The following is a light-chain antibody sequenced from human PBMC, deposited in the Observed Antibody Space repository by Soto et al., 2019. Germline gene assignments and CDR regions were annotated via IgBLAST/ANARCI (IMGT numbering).Light chain of an antibody. CDR2: DVT. Sequence: QSVLTQPASVSGSPGQSITISCTGTSSDVGGYNAVSWYQQHPGKAPKLMIYDVTNRPSGASNRFSGSKSGNTASLTISGLQAEDEADYYCGSYATGGAYVFGTATKLTVL. CDR1: SSDVGGYNA. V-gene: IGLV2-14*01. J-gene: IGLJ1*01. CDR3: GSYATGGAYV.